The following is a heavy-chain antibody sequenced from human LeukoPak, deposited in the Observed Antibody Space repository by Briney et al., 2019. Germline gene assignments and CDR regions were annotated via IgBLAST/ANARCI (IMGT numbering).Heavy chain of an antibody. Sequence: QPGRSLRLSCAASGFTFSSYGMHWVRQAPGKGLEWVAVISYDGSNKYYADSVKGRFTISRDNSKNTLYLQMNSLRAEDTAVYYCARDGITPPGIFNFDYWGQGTLVTVSS. V-gene: IGHV3-30*03. D-gene: IGHD2-21*01. CDR1: GFTFSSYG. CDR2: ISYDGSNK. J-gene: IGHJ4*02. CDR3: ARDGITPPGIFNFDY.